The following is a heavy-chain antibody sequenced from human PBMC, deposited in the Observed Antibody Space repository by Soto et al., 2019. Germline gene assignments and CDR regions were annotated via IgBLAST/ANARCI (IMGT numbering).Heavy chain of an antibody. CDR2: ISSDGSST. Sequence: GGSLRLSCAASRFAFSAYSVHWVRQASRKGLVGVSHISSDGSSTRDADSVNGRVTISRDHAKNTLYLQMNSLRAEDTAVYYCARAPFDSSCYYEQIYYLDYWAQGSLVPVSS. CDR1: RFAFSAYS. J-gene: IGHJ4*02. D-gene: IGHD3-22*01. V-gene: IGHV3-74*01. CDR3: ARAPFDSSCYYEQIYYLDY.